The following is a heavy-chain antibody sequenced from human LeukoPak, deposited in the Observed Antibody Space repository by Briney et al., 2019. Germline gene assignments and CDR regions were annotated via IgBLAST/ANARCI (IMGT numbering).Heavy chain of an antibody. J-gene: IGHJ5*01. Sequence: SETLSLTCTVSGVSISSSNSYWGWIRQPPGKGLEWIGSIYYSGNTYYNASLKSQVSISIDTSKNQFSLNLSSVTAADTARYYCARALLAPKSEHWCDSWGQGDLVTVSS. V-gene: IGHV4-39*07. CDR3: ARALLAPKSEHWCDS. CDR1: GVSISSSNSY. CDR2: IYYSGNT.